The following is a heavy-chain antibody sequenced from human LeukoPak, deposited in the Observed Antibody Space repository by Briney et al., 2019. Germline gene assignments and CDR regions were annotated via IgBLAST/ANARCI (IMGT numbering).Heavy chain of an antibody. CDR3: ARGRLLLWFGEPKPNDY. J-gene: IGHJ4*02. CDR2: MNPNSGNT. D-gene: IGHD3-10*01. Sequence: ASVKVSCKASGYTFTSYDINWVRQATGQGLEWMGWMNPNSGNTGYAQKFQGRVTMTRNTSISTAYMELSSLRSEDTAVYYCARGRLLLWFGEPKPNDYWGRGTLVTVSS. V-gene: IGHV1-8*01. CDR1: GYTFTSYD.